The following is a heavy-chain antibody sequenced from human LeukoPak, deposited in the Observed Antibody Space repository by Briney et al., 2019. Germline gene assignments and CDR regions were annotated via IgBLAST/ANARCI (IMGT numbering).Heavy chain of an antibody. CDR3: ARAYYYASSAFDL. CDR2: IYYRGST. V-gene: IGHV4-39*01. J-gene: IGHJ3*01. CDR1: GGSISSNTYY. Sequence: SETLSLTCTVSGGSISSNTYYWDWIRQPPGKGLECIGSIYYRGSTYYNPSLKSRVIISVDTSKNQFSLKLSSVTAADTAVYYCARAYYYASSAFDLWGQGTMVTVSS. D-gene: IGHD3-22*01.